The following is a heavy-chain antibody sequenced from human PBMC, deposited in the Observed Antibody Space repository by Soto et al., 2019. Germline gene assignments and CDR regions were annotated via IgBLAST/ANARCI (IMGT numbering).Heavy chain of an antibody. Sequence: HPGGSLRLSCAASGFTFSTYNMHWVRQAPGKGLEWVAVISYDGSKKYYGDSVKGRFTISRDNSKNTLYLQTNSLRPEDTAVFYCARDRPKYYYDSYDYWGHGTLVTVSS. V-gene: IGHV3-30-3*01. D-gene: IGHD3-22*01. CDR3: ARDRPKYYYDSYDY. J-gene: IGHJ4*01. CDR1: GFTFSTYN. CDR2: ISYDGSKK.